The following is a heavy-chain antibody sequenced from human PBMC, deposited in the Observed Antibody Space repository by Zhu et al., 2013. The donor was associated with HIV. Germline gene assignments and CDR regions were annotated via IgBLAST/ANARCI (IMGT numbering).Heavy chain of an antibody. V-gene: IGHV1-3*01. CDR3: ARDRHYDFWSGSPWGGMDV. CDR1: GYTFTSYA. Sequence: QVQLVQSGAEVKKPGASVKVSCKASGYTFTSYAMHWVRQAPGQRLEWMGWINAGNGNTKYSQKFQGRVTITRATSASTAYMELSSLRSEDTAVYYCARDRHYDFWSGSPWGGMDVWGQGTTVTVSS. J-gene: IGHJ6*02. CDR2: INAGNGNT. D-gene: IGHD3-3*01.